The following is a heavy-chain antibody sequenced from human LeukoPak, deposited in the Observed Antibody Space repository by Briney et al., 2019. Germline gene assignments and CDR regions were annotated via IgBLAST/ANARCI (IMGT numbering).Heavy chain of an antibody. CDR2: IIPIFGTA. J-gene: IGHJ6*03. D-gene: IGHD2-15*01. CDR3: ASLYCSGGSCRTLTDYYYYYMDV. Sequence: GASVKVSCKASGGTFSSYAISWVRQAPGQGLEWMGGIIPIFGTANYAQKFQGRVTITADESTSTAYMELSSLRSEDTAVYYCASLYCSGGSCRTLTDYYYYYMDVWGKGTTVTVSS. V-gene: IGHV1-69*13. CDR1: GGTFSSYA.